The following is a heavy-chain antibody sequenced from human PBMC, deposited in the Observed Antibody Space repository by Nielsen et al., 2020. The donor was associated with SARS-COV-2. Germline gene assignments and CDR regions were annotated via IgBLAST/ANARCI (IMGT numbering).Heavy chain of an antibody. CDR3: ARGDLVVVPSPLLGLGPIFYYFCLDV. D-gene: IGHD2-2*02. CDR2: VSHSGST. V-gene: IGHV4-4*02. J-gene: IGHJ6*03. Sequence: SETLSLTCAVSGDSVSSHDWWTCVRQSPGKGLEWIGEVSHSGSTNYNQSLKSRVTLPMDKSKNPFSLRLTSVSAADTAVYFCARGDLVVVPSPLLGLGPIFYYFCLDVWGKGTTVIVSS. CDR1: GDSVSSHDW.